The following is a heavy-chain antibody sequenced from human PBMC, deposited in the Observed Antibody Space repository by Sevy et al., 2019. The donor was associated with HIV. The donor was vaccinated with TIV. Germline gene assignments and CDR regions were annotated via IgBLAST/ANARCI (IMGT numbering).Heavy chain of an antibody. Sequence: GGSLRLSCAASGFTFSSYGMHWVRQAPGKGLEWVAVIWYDGSNKYYADSVKGRFTISRDNSKNTLYLQMNSLRAEDTAVYYCASESPDFASSSWPIYWGQGTLVTVSS. CDR1: GFTFSSYG. V-gene: IGHV3-33*08. D-gene: IGHD6-13*01. CDR3: ASESPDFASSSWPIY. J-gene: IGHJ4*02. CDR2: IWYDGSNK.